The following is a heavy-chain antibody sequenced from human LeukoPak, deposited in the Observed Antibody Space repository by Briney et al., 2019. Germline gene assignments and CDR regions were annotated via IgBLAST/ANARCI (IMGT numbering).Heavy chain of an antibody. CDR2: IYYSGST. CDR3: ARVYPYYYDSSGYIDY. CDR1: GGSISSYY. V-gene: IGHV4-59*01. J-gene: IGHJ4*02. D-gene: IGHD3-22*01. Sequence: PSETLSLTCTVSGGSISSYYWSWIRQPPGKGLEWIGYIYYSGSTNYNPSLKSRVTISVDTSKNQFSLKLSSVTAADTAVYYCARVYPYYYDSSGYIDYWGQGTLVTVSS.